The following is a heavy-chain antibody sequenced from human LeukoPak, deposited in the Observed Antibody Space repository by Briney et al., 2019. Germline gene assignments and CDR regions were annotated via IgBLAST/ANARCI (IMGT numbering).Heavy chain of an antibody. CDR2: IYTSGST. CDR3: ASLPYYYDSSGYYSLDAFDI. D-gene: IGHD3-22*01. J-gene: IGHJ3*02. CDR1: GGSISSYY. V-gene: IGHV4-4*09. Sequence: SETLSLTCTVSGGSISSYYWSWIRQPPGKGLEWIGYIYTSGSTNYNPSLKSRVTISVDTSKNQFSLKLSSVTAADTAVYYCASLPYYYDSSGYYSLDAFDIWGQGTMVTVSS.